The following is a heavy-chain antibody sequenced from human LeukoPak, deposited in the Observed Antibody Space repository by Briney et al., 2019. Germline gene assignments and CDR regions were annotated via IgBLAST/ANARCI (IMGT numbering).Heavy chain of an antibody. V-gene: IGHV3-23*01. D-gene: IGHD6-19*01. CDR2: VSGSGGIT. Sequence: GGSLRLSCAASGFTFNSYAMTWGRQAPGKGLEWVSHVSGSGGITYYADSVKGRFTIFRDNSKNTLYLQMDSLRAEDTAVYYCAKTTAGNSSGRNPGWPVDYWGQGTLVTVSS. CDR3: AKTTAGNSSGRNPGWPVDY. J-gene: IGHJ4*02. CDR1: GFTFNSYA.